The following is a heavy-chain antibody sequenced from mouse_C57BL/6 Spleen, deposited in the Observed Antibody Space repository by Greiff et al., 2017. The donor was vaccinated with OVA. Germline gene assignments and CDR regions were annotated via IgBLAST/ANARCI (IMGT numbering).Heavy chain of an antibody. CDR2: INPGSGGT. CDR1: GYAFTNYL. V-gene: IGHV1-54*01. J-gene: IGHJ2*01. Sequence: VQLQQSGAELVRPGTSVKVSCKASGYAFTNYLIEWVKQRPGQGLEWIGVINPGSGGTNYNEKFKGKATLTADKSSSTAYMQLSSLTSEDSAVYFCARGGNSDYWGQGTTLTVSS. CDR3: ARGGNSDY.